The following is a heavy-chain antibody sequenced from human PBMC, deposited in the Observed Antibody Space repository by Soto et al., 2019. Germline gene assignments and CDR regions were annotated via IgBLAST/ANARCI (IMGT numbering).Heavy chain of an antibody. CDR1: GFTFSSYF. J-gene: IGHJ5*02. Sequence: PGGSLSLSCAASGFTFSSYFMHWVRQAPGKGLEWVAVIWYDGSNKYYADSVKGRFTISRDNSKNTLYLQMNSLRAEDTAVYYCARDSHIAAAGLGYYNWFDPWGQGTLVTVSS. CDR2: IWYDGSNK. V-gene: IGHV3-33*01. D-gene: IGHD6-13*01. CDR3: ARDSHIAAAGLGYYNWFDP.